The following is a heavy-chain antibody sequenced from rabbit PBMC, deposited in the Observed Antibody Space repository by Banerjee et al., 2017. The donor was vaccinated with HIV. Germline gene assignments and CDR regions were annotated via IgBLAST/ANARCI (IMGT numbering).Heavy chain of an antibody. V-gene: IGHV1S40*01. CDR1: GFSFSSSYD. D-gene: IGHD4-2*01. J-gene: IGHJ4*01. CDR2: IYTGNGNT. Sequence: QQLVESGGGLVKPGASLTLTCTASGFSFSSSYDMCWVRQAPGKGLEWIGCIYTGNGNTHYASWAKGRFTISQTSSTTVTLQMTSLTAADTATYFCARDAGSYAGSNLWGQGTLVTVS. CDR3: ARDAGSYAGSNL.